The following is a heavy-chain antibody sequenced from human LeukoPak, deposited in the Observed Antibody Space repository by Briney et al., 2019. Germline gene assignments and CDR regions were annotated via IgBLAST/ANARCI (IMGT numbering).Heavy chain of an antibody. Sequence: GGSLRLSCAASGFTFSSYGMSWVRQAPGKGLEWGSSISYSSSYIYYADSVKGRFTISRDNAKNSLYLQMNSLRAEDTAVYYCARIAVTYTFDYWGQGTLVTVSS. CDR3: ARIAVTYTFDY. CDR1: GFTFSSYG. J-gene: IGHJ4*02. V-gene: IGHV3-21*01. CDR2: ISYSSSYI. D-gene: IGHD4-17*01.